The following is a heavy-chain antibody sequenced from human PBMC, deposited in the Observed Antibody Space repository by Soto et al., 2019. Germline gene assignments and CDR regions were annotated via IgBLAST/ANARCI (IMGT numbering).Heavy chain of an antibody. CDR3: ARDRRFGEPSDY. CDR2: IWYDGDNK. CDR1: GFTFRTYG. J-gene: IGHJ4*02. Sequence: QVQLVESGGGVVQPGRSLRLSCVASGFTFRTYGMHWVRQAPGKGLEWVALIWYDGDNKWYADSVKGRFTISRDNSNNTLHLQMNSLRAEDTAVYYCARDRRFGEPSDYWGQGTLVSVSS. V-gene: IGHV3-33*01. D-gene: IGHD3-10*01.